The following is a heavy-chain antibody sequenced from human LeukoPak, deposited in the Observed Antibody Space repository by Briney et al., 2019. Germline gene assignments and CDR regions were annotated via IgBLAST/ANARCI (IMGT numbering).Heavy chain of an antibody. V-gene: IGHV3-48*01. CDR1: GFTFSSYS. J-gene: IGHJ4*02. Sequence: GESLKISCAASGFTFSSYSMNWVRQAPGKGLEWVSYISSSSSTIYYADSVKGRFTISRDNSKNTLYLQMNGLRAEDTAVYYCAHAYYYGSGSYDSWGQGTLVTVSS. CDR3: AHAYYYGSGSYDS. CDR2: ISSSSSTI. D-gene: IGHD3-10*01.